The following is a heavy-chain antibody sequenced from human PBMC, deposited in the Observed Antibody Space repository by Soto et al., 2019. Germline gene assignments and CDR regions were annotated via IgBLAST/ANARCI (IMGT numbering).Heavy chain of an antibody. D-gene: IGHD6-13*01. CDR2: ISAYNGNP. V-gene: IGHV1-18*01. CDR1: GYTFTSYG. J-gene: IGHJ5*02. CDR3: ARDRDVRTYSSSWYGFDP. Sequence: ASVKVSCKASGYTFTSYGISWVRQAPGQGLEWMGWISAYNGNPNYAQKLQGRVTMTTDTSTSTAYMELRSLRSDDTAVYYCARDRDVRTYSSSWYGFDPWGQGTLVTVSS.